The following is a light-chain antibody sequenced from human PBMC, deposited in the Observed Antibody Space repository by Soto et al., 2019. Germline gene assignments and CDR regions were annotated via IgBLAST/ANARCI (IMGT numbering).Light chain of an antibody. CDR1: QTVSNRY. CDR3: QQYNDWPT. J-gene: IGKJ1*01. Sequence: EIVLTQSPGTLSLSPGERATLSCRASQTVSNRYLAWYQQKPGQAPRLLIYGVSMRADGIPDRFSGSGSGSEFTLTISSLQSEDFAVYYCQQYNDWPTFGQGTKVDIK. CDR2: GVS. V-gene: IGKV3-20*01.